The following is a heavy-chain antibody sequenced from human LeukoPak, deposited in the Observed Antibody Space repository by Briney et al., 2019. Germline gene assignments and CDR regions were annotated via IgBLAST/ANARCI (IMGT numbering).Heavy chain of an antibody. Sequence: ASVKFSCKATGYTFTSYDINWVRQATGQGLEWMGWMNPNSGNTGYAQKFQGRVTMTRNTSISTAYMELSSLRSEDTAVYYCARGVGVYDILTGYYTLAEYFQHWGQGTLVTVSS. CDR1: GYTFTSYD. V-gene: IGHV1-8*01. CDR2: MNPNSGNT. CDR3: ARGVGVYDILTGYYTLAEYFQH. D-gene: IGHD3-9*01. J-gene: IGHJ1*01.